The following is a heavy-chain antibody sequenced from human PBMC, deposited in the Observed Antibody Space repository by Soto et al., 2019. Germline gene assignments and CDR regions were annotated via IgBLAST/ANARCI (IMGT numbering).Heavy chain of an antibody. CDR2: ISYDGSNK. J-gene: IGHJ3*02. CDR1: GFTFSSYA. Sequence: QVQLVESGGGVVQPGRSLRLSCAASGFTFSSYAMHWVRQAPGKGLEWVAVISYDGSNKYYADSVKGRFTISRDNSKNTLYLQMNSLRAEDTAVYYCARCGDGYKRGGCLDAFDIWGQGTMVTVSS. CDR3: ARCGDGYKRGGCLDAFDI. V-gene: IGHV3-30-3*01. D-gene: IGHD5-12*01.